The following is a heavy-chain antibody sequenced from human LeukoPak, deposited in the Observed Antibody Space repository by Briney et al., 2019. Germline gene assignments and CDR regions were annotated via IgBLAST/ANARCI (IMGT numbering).Heavy chain of an antibody. V-gene: IGHV3-21*01. CDR1: GFTFSSYS. Sequence: GGSLRLSCAASGFTFSSYSMNWVRQAPGKGLEWVSSISSSSSYIYYADSVKGRFTISRDNAKNSLYLQMNSLRAEDTAVYYCARDKSYSSSWYLFDYRGQGTLVTVSS. J-gene: IGHJ4*02. CDR2: ISSSSSYI. CDR3: ARDKSYSSSWYLFDY. D-gene: IGHD6-13*01.